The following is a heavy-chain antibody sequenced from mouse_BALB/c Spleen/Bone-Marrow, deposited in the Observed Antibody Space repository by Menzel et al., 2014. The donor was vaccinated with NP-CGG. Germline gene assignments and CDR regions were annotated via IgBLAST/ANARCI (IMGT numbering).Heavy chain of an antibody. CDR1: GFTFTDYN. V-gene: IGHV7-3*02. J-gene: IGHJ2*01. Sequence: EVKLMESGGGLVQPGGSLRLSCATSGFTFTDYNMNWVRQPPGKALEWLGSIRNKAYSYTTEYSASVKGRFTISRDNSQSTLYLQMNTLRAEDSATYYCARAMGELLFDFWGQGTTLTVSS. CDR2: IRNKAYSYTT. CDR3: ARAMGELLFDF.